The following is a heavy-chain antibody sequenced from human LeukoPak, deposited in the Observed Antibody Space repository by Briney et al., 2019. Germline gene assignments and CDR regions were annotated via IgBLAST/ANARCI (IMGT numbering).Heavy chain of an antibody. CDR1: GFTFRTSG. D-gene: IGHD6-13*01. CDR2: IRNDGTIK. CDR3: AKTGSSSWGYFDY. V-gene: IGHV3-30*02. J-gene: IGHJ4*02. Sequence: GGSLRLSCAASGFTFRTSGMHWVRQAPGKGLEWVAFIRNDGTIKYYADSVKGRFTISRDNSKNTLYLQMNSLRAEDTAVYYCAKTGSSSWGYFDYWGQGTLVTVSS.